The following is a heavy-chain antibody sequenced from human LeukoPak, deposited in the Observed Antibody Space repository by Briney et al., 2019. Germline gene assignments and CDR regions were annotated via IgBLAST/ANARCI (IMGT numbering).Heavy chain of an antibody. CDR2: ISSNGGST. Sequence: HTGGSLRLSCAASGFTFSSYAMHWVRQAPGKGLEYVSAISSNGGSTYYANSVKGRFTISRDNSKNTLYHQMGSLRAEDMAVYYCARTWELLRYYGMDVWGQGTTVTVSS. J-gene: IGHJ6*02. CDR1: GFTFSSYA. D-gene: IGHD1-26*01. V-gene: IGHV3-64*01. CDR3: ARTWELLRYYGMDV.